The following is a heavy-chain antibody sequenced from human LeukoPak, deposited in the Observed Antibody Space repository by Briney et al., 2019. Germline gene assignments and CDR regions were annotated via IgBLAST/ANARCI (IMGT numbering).Heavy chain of an antibody. J-gene: IGHJ2*01. CDR2: IYGGGDE. D-gene: IGHD3-10*01. Sequence: GGSLRLSGAGSGFTGSTIYMGWVPPGPGRGLVGGSGIYGGGDEYYADSVKGRFTISRDNSKNTVFLQMNRLSAEDTGVYYCARDYYCLETHHRYFDLWGRGTLVTVSS. CDR3: ARDYYCLETHHRYFDL. V-gene: IGHV3-53*01. CDR1: GFTGSTIY.